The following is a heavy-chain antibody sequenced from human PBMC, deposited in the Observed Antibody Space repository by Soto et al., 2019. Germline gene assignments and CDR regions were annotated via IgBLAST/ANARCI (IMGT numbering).Heavy chain of an antibody. CDR2: ISSSSSYI. J-gene: IGHJ5*02. D-gene: IGHD6-6*01. CDR1: GFTFSSYS. CDR3: ARGQLYSSSSQWFDP. Sequence: LRLSCAASGFTFSSYSMNWVRQAPGKGLEWVSSISSSSSYIYYADSVKGRFTISRDNAKNSLYLQMNSLRAEDTTVYYCARGQLYSSSSQWFDPWGQGTLVTVSS. V-gene: IGHV3-21*01.